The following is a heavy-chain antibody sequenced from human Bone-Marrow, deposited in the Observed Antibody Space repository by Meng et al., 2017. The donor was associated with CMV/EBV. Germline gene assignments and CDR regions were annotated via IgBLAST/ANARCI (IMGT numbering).Heavy chain of an antibody. CDR3: AREYSSSSRYYYYGMDV. Sequence: GGSLRLSCEASGFTFSSYAMHWVRQAPGKGLEWVAVISYDGSNKYYADSVKGRFTISRDNSKNTLYLQMNSLRAEDTAVYYCAREYSSSSRYYYYGMDVWGQRTTVTASS. J-gene: IGHJ6*02. V-gene: IGHV3-30*04. D-gene: IGHD6-6*01. CDR1: GFTFSSYA. CDR2: ISYDGSNK.